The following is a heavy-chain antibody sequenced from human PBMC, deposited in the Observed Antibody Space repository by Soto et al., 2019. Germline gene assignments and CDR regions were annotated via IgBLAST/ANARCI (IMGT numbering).Heavy chain of an antibody. V-gene: IGHV3-48*02. D-gene: IGHD3-22*01. Sequence: EVQLVESGGGLVQPGGSLRLSCAASGFTFSSYSMNRVRQAPGKGLEWVSYISSIGRTIYYVDSVKDRFTISRDNAKNSLYLQMNSLRDEDTAVYYCARDMDSGGYGAFDIWGQGTMVTVSS. CDR2: ISSIGRTI. CDR3: ARDMDSGGYGAFDI. CDR1: GFTFSSYS. J-gene: IGHJ3*02.